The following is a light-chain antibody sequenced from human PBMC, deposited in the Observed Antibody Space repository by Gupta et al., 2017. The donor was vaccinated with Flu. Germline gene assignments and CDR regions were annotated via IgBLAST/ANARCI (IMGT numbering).Light chain of an antibody. CDR1: SSNVGNNY. CDR3: ATGDSRRSDGV. CDR2: QSQ. J-gene: IGLJ3*02. Sequence: QSVLTQPPSVSAAPGQKVTIPCSGSSSNVGNNYVSWYQHLPGISPKLLIYQSQKRPSVIPVRFSGSKSGTSSTLVIAGLQTGDDAEYYCATGDSRRSDGVFGGGTKLSVL. V-gene: IGLV1-51*02.